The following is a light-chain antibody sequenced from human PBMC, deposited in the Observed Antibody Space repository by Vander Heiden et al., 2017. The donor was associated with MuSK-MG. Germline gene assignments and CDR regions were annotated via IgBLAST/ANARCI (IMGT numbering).Light chain of an antibody. CDR2: EAS. V-gene: IGKV1-33*01. CDR3: QQYDNRPQLT. Sequence: DHQMTKSPYSMSASVGDRVTITCQASQDISNYLNWYQQKSGKAPKLLIYEASNLETGVPSRFSGSGSGTDFTFPIISLQPEDIATYYCQQYDNRPQLTFGGGTKVEIK. CDR1: QDISNY. J-gene: IGKJ4*01.